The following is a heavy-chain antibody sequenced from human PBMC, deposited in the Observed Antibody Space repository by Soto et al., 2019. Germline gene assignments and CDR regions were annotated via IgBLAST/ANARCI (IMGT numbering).Heavy chain of an antibody. V-gene: IGHV4-38-2*02. Sequence: PSETLSLTCAVSGYSISSGYYWGWIRHPPGKGLELIGSIYHSGSTYYNPSLKSRVTISVETSKNQFSLKLSSVTAADTAVYYCAREPGNYDFWSGYSFLDYWCRGTLVTVSS. CDR3: AREPGNYDFWSGYSFLDY. D-gene: IGHD3-3*01. J-gene: IGHJ4*02. CDR2: IYHSGST. CDR1: GYSISSGYY.